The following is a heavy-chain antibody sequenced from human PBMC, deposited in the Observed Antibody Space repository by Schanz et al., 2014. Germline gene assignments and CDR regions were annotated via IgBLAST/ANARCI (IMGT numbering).Heavy chain of an antibody. CDR3: ATMWGYCTATACQILEVLDV. V-gene: IGHV1-2*04. Sequence: QVQLEQSGAEVKKPGASVKVSCKASGYTTFTDYYIHWVRQAPGQGLEWMGWINPNSGDANYAQKFQGWVTMTRDTSISTAYMEASRLKSDDTAVYYCATMWGYCTATACQILEVLDVWGQGTMVTVSS. CDR2: INPNSGDA. CDR1: GYTTFTDYY. J-gene: IGHJ3*01. D-gene: IGHD2-8*02.